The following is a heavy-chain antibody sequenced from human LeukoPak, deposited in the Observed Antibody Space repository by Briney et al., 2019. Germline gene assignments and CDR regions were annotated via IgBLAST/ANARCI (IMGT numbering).Heavy chain of an antibody. V-gene: IGHV1-2*02. D-gene: IGHD7-27*01. CDR2: ISPNSGGT. Sequence: ASVKVSCKASGYTFTGYYIHWVRQAPGQGLEYMAWISPNSGGTNYAQKFQDRVTMTRDTSISTAYMELSSLRSDDTAVYYCARAPSGDAFDIWGQGTMVFVSS. J-gene: IGHJ3*02. CDR3: ARAPSGDAFDI. CDR1: GYTFTGYY.